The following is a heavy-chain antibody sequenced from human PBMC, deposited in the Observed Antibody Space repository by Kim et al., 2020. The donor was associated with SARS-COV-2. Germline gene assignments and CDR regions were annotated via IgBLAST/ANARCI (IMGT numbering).Heavy chain of an antibody. D-gene: IGHD5-18*01. J-gene: IGHJ4*02. Sequence: YNPSLKSRVTISVDTSKNQFSLKLSSVTAADTAVYYCARSHSYRASPFDYWGQGTLVTVSS. CDR3: ARSHSYRASPFDY. V-gene: IGHV4-59*01.